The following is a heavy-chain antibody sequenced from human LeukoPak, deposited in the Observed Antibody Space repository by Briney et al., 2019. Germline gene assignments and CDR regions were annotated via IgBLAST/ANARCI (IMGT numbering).Heavy chain of an antibody. D-gene: IGHD4-17*01. V-gene: IGHV1-2*04. J-gene: IGHJ3*02. CDR2: INPNSGGT. Sequence: ASVKVSCRASGYTFTGYYMHWVRQAPGQGLEWMGWINPNSGGTNYAQKFQGWVTMTRDASISTAYMELSRPRSDDTAVYYCASSVTTNAFDIWGQGTMVTVSS. CDR1: GYTFTGYY. CDR3: ASSVTTNAFDI.